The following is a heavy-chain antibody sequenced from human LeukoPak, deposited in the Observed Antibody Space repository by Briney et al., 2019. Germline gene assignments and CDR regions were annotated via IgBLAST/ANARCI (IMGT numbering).Heavy chain of an antibody. CDR2: IYYSGST. J-gene: IGHJ6*03. D-gene: IGHD3-9*01. CDR1: GYSISSGYY. CDR3: ARGSLRYPRIGYYYYYMDV. V-gene: IGHV4-61*01. Sequence: PSETLSLTCTVSGYSISSGYYWGWIRQPPGKGLEWIGYIYYSGSTNYNPSLKSRVTISVDTSKNQFSLKLSSVTAADTAVYYCARGSLRYPRIGYYYYYMDVWGKGTTVTISS.